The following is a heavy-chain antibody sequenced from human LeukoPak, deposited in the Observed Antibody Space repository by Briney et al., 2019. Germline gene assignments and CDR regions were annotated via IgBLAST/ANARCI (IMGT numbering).Heavy chain of an antibody. Sequence: SETLSLTCTVSGGSISSSSYYWGWIRQPPGKGLEWIGSIYYSGSTYYNPSLKSRVTISVDTSKNQFSLKLSSVTAADTAVYYCARDRGGWSGYQGDYWGQGTLVTVSS. CDR2: IYYSGST. J-gene: IGHJ4*02. CDR1: GGSISSSSYY. V-gene: IGHV4-39*02. D-gene: IGHD3-3*01. CDR3: ARDRGGWSGYQGDY.